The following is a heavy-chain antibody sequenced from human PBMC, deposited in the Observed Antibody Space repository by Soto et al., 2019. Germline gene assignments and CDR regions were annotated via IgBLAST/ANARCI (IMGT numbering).Heavy chain of an antibody. J-gene: IGHJ6*02. CDR3: AREETAWPLAYGLDV. D-gene: IGHD2-21*02. V-gene: IGHV3-21*01. CDR2: IGTRSDI. Sequence: GGSLRLSCAASGFTFSSFAMHWVRQSPGKGLEWVSSIGTRSDIYYADSVKGRFTISRDNAKNSLSLQMNSLRAEDTGVYYCAREETAWPLAYGLDVWGQGTTVTISS. CDR1: GFTFSSFA.